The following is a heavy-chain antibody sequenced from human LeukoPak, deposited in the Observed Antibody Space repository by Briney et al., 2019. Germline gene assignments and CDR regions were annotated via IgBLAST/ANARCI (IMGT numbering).Heavy chain of an antibody. CDR3: ARHDYSNPRVDY. CDR1: GGSISSYY. D-gene: IGHD4-11*01. J-gene: IGHJ4*02. Sequence: PSETLSLTCTVSGGSISSYYWSWIRQPPGKGLEWIGYISHSGRTNYNPSLRSRVTISVATSKNQFSLRLSSVTAADTALYYCARHDYSNPRVDYWGQGTLVTVSS. V-gene: IGHV4-59*08. CDR2: ISHSGRT.